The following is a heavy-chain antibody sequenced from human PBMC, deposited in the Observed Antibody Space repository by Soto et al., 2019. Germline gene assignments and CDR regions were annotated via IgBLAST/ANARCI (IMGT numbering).Heavy chain of an antibody. J-gene: IGHJ6*02. V-gene: IGHV3-21*01. CDR1: GFTFSSYS. Sequence: EVQLVESGGGLVKPGGSLRLSCAASGFTFSSYSMNWVRQAPGKGLEWVSSISSSSSYIYYADSVKGRFTISRDNAQNSLYLQMNSLRAEDTAVYYCARRKGDYYDYGMDVWGQGTTVTVSS. CDR3: ARRKGDYYDYGMDV. CDR2: ISSSSSYI.